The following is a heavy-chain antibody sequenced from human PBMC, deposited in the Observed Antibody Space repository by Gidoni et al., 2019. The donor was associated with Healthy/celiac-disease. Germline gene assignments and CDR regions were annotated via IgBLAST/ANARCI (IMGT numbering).Heavy chain of an antibody. J-gene: IGHJ5*02. CDR1: GYTFTSYD. CDR2: MNPNSGNT. V-gene: IGHV1-8*01. CDR3: ARRPNWKRGFDP. Sequence: QVQLVHSGAEVKKPGASVKVSCKASGYTFTSYDINWVRQATGQGLEWMGWMNPNSGNTGYAQKFQGRVTMTRNTSISTAYMELSSLRSEDTAVYYCARRPNWKRGFDPWGQGTLVTVSS. D-gene: IGHD1-1*01.